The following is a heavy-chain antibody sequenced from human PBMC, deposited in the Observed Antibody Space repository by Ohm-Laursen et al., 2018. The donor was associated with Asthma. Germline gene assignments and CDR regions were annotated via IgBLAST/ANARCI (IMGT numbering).Heavy chain of an antibody. D-gene: IGHD4-17*01. CDR3: AKDVPDYGDYEDVY. CDR2: ISYDGSNK. CDR1: GFTFSSYG. J-gene: IGHJ4*02. V-gene: IGHV3-30*18. Sequence: SLRLSCSASGFTFSSYGMHWVRQAPGKGLEWVAVISYDGSNKYYADSVKGRFTISRDNSKNTLYLQMNSLRAEDTALYYCAKDVPDYGDYEDVYWGQGTLVTVSS.